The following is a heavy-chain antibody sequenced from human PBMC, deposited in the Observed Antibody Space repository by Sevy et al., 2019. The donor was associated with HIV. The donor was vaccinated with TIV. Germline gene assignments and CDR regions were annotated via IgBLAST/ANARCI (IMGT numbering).Heavy chain of an antibody. CDR1: GYSFTSYW. D-gene: IGHD6-13*01. Sequence: GESLKISCKGSGYSFTSYWSGWVRQMPGKGLEWMGIIYPGDSDPRYSPSFQGQVTISADKSISTAYLQWGSLKASDNAMYYCARTTAVAGTKFFDFWGQGTLVTVSS. J-gene: IGHJ4*02. CDR2: IYPGDSDP. V-gene: IGHV5-51*01. CDR3: ARTTAVAGTKFFDF.